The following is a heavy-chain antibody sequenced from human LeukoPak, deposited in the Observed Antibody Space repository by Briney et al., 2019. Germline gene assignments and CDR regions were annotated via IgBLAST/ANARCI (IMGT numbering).Heavy chain of an antibody. Sequence: ASVRVSCKASGGTFSSYAISWVRQAPGQGLEWMGGIIPIFGTANYAQKFQGRVTITADESTSTAYMELSSLRHEDTAVYYCARWRTVQLERQYYFDYWGQGTLVTVSS. CDR3: ARWRTVQLERQYYFDY. V-gene: IGHV1-69*13. CDR1: GGTFSSYA. CDR2: IIPIFGTA. J-gene: IGHJ4*02. D-gene: IGHD1-1*01.